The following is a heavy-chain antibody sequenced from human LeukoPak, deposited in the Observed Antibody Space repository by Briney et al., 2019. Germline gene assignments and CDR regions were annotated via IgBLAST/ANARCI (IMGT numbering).Heavy chain of an antibody. V-gene: IGHV3-23*01. CDR2: ISGSGGST. D-gene: IGHD3-22*01. CDR1: GFTFSSYA. J-gene: IGHJ4*02. CDR3: ARRLGAEWYYYDVHFDY. Sequence: GGSLRLSCAASGFTFSSYAMSWVRQAPGKGLEWVSAISGSGGSTYYADSVKGRFTISRDNSKNTLYLQMNSLRAEDTAVYYCARRLGAEWYYYDVHFDYWGQGTLVTVSS.